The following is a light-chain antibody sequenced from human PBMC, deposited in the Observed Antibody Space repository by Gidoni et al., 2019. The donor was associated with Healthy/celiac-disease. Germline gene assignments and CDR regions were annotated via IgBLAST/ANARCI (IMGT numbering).Light chain of an antibody. Sequence: DIVMTQSPDSLAVSLGERATINCKSSQSVLYSSNNKNYLAWYQQKPGQPPKLLIYWASTRESGVPDRFSGSGSGTDFTITISSLQAEDVAVYYCQQYYSTLALTFXGXTKVEIK. V-gene: IGKV4-1*01. J-gene: IGKJ4*01. CDR1: QSVLYSSNNKNY. CDR2: WAS. CDR3: QQYYSTLALT.